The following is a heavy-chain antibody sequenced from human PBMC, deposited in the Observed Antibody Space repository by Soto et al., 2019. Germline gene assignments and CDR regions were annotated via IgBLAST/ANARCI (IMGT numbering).Heavy chain of an antibody. CDR1: GGTFSSYT. CDR3: ARNSCTNGVCYLDY. Sequence: QVRLVQSGAEVKKPGSSVKVSCKASGGTFSSYTISWVRQAPGQGLEWMGRIIPILGIANYAQKFQGRVTITADKSTSTAYMELSSLRSEDTAVYYCARNSCTNGVCYLDYWGQGTLVTVSS. J-gene: IGHJ4*02. V-gene: IGHV1-69*02. CDR2: IIPILGIA. D-gene: IGHD2-8*01.